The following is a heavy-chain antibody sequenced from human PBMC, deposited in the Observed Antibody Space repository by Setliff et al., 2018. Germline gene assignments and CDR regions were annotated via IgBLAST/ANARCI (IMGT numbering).Heavy chain of an antibody. CDR3: ARVSRTIVAARGFDY. CDR1: GGTFSGYA. CDR2: IILIFGTA. D-gene: IGHD1-26*01. V-gene: IGHV1-69*06. J-gene: IGHJ4*02. Sequence: AASVKVSCKASGGTFSGYAISWVRQAPGQGLEWMGRIILIFGTANYAQKFQGRVTITADKSTSTAYMELSSLRSEDTAVYYCARVSRTIVAARGFDYWGQGTLVTVSS.